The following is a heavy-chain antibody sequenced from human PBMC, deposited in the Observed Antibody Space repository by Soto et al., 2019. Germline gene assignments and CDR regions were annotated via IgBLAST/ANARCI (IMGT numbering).Heavy chain of an antibody. CDR3: AKGLGIAVAGTPNPFHY. D-gene: IGHD6-19*01. V-gene: IGHV3-23*01. CDR2: ISGSGGST. J-gene: IGHJ4*02. CDR1: GFTFSSYA. Sequence: GGSLRLSCAASGFTFSSYAMSWVRQAPGKGLEWVSAISGSGGSTYNADSVKGRFTISRDNSKNTLYLQMNSLRAEDTAVYYCAKGLGIAVAGTPNPFHYWGQGTLVTVSS.